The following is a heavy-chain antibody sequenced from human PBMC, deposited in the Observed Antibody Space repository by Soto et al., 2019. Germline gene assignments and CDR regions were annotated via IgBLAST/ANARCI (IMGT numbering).Heavy chain of an antibody. CDR3: ARGVVVPAATPGCYFDL. Sequence: QVQLVQSGAEVKKPGSSVKVSCKASGGTFSSYAISWVRQAPGQGLEWMGGIIPIFGTANYAQEFQGRVTITADESTSTAYMELSSLRSEDTAVYYCARGVVVPAATPGCYFDLWGRGTLVTVSS. D-gene: IGHD2-2*01. J-gene: IGHJ2*01. CDR2: IIPIFGTA. V-gene: IGHV1-69*01. CDR1: GGTFSSYA.